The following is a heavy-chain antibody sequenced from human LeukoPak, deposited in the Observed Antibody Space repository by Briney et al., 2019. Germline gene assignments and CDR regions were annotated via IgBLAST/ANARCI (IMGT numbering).Heavy chain of an antibody. J-gene: IGHJ4*02. CDR3: AKNRGGSYYSGSDY. D-gene: IGHD1-26*01. CDR2: ISSSGSTI. Sequence: GGSLRLSCAASGFTFSSYEMNWVRQAPGKGLEWVSYISSSGSTIYYADSVKGRFTISRDNAKNSLYLQMNSLRADDTAVYYCAKNRGGSYYSGSDYWGQGTLVTVSS. CDR1: GFTFSSYE. V-gene: IGHV3-48*03.